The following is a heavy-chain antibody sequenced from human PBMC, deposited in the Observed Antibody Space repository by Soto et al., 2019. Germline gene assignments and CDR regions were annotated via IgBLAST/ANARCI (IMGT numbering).Heavy chain of an antibody. Sequence: GGSLRLSCAASGFTFSSYAMHWVRQAPGKGLEWVAVISYDGSNKYYADSVKGRFTISRDNSKNTLYLQMNSLRAEDTAVYYGASGGRASLDRRGEWYFDLWGRGTLVTVSS. V-gene: IGHV3-30*04. J-gene: IGHJ2*01. CDR2: ISYDGSNK. CDR3: ASGGRASLDRRGEWYFDL. D-gene: IGHD3-10*01. CDR1: GFTFSSYA.